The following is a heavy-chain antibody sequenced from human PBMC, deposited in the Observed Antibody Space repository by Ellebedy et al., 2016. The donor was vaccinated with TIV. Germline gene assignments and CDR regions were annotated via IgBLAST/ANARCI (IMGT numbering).Heavy chain of an antibody. CDR2: IGSRTYIV. CDR3: ARGGGERLRYSFDV. Sequence: GESLKISCAASGFTFSTYSMNWVRQAPGKGLEWVSYIGSRTYIVYYADSVKGRFTISRDNAKNSLYLQMNSLRDEDTAVYYCARGGGERLRYSFDVGGHGTMVTVSS. V-gene: IGHV3-48*02. D-gene: IGHD3-9*01. J-gene: IGHJ3*01. CDR1: GFTFSTYS.